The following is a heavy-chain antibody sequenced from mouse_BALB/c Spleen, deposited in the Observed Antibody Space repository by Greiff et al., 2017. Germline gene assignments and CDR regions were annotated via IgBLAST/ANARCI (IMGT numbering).Heavy chain of an antibody. CDR3: ARGGTRYDVSPWFAY. J-gene: IGHJ3*01. CDR2: INPGSGGT. Sequence: QVQLQQSGAELVRPGTSVKVSCKASGYAFTNYLIEWVKQRPGQGLEWIGVINPGSGGTNYNEKFKGKATLTADKSSSTAYMQLSCLTSDDSAVYFCARGGTRYDVSPWFAYWGQGTLVTVSA. D-gene: IGHD2-14*01. CDR1: GYAFTNYL. V-gene: IGHV1-54*01.